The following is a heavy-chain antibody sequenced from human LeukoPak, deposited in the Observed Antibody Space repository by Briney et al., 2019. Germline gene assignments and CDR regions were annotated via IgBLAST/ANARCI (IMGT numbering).Heavy chain of an antibody. CDR3: ARTRTWGGSTIEGSWFDP. V-gene: IGHV4-59*01. J-gene: IGHJ5*02. Sequence: PSETLSLTCTVSGGSISSYYWSWIRQPPGKGLEWIGYIYYSGSTNYNPSLKSRVTISVDTSKNQFSLKLSSVTAADTAVYYCARTRTWGGSTIEGSWFDPWGQGTLVTVSS. CDR2: IYYSGST. D-gene: IGHD2-2*01. CDR1: GGSISSYY.